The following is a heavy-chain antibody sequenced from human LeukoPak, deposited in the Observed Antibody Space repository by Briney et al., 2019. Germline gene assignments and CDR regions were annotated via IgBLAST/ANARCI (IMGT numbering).Heavy chain of an antibody. J-gene: IGHJ3*02. D-gene: IGHD6-6*01. V-gene: IGHV1-18*01. CDR2: ISAYNGNT. CDR3: ARGFWGIAARPSGAFDI. CDR1: GYTFTNYG. Sequence: ASVKVSCKASGYTFTNYGISWVRQAPGQGLEWMGWISAYNGNTNYAQKLQGRVTMTTDTSTSTAYMELRSLRSDDTAVYYCARGFWGIAARPSGAFDIWGQGTMVTVSS.